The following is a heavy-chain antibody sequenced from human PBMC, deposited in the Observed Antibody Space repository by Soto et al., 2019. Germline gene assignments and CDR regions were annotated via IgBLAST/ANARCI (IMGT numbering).Heavy chain of an antibody. D-gene: IGHD3-3*02. V-gene: IGHV3-74*01. Sequence: GGSLRLSCAASGFTFTTYWMHWVRQAPGKGLVWVSRINADGTTTTYADFVKGRFTISRDNAKNTLYLQMDSLRAEDTAVYFCATVATHSYNWVDPWGQGTLVTVSS. CDR3: ATVATHSYNWVDP. J-gene: IGHJ5*02. CDR1: GFTFTTYW. CDR2: INADGTTT.